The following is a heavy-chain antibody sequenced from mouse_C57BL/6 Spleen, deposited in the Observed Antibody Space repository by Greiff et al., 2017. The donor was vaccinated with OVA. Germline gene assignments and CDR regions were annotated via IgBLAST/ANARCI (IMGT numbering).Heavy chain of an antibody. CDR1: GYTFTDYN. D-gene: IGHD2-4*01. V-gene: IGHV1-18*01. CDR2: INPNNGGT. Sequence: EVQLQQSGPELVKPGASVKIPCKASGYTFTDYNMDWVKQSHGKSLEWIGDINPNNGGTIYNQKFKGKATLTVDKSSSTAYMELRSLTSEDTAVYYCARGRGLRHFDYWGQGTTLTVSS. J-gene: IGHJ2*01. CDR3: ARGRGLRHFDY.